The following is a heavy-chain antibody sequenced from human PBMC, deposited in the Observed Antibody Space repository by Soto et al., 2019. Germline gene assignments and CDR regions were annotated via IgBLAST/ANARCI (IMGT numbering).Heavy chain of an antibody. J-gene: IGHJ4*02. CDR3: TTDSALTKSLDY. D-gene: IGHD4-4*01. V-gene: IGHV3-15*01. Sequence: PGGSLRLSCAASGFTFTNAWMNWLRQAPGRGLEWVGRIKGETDGGTTHYAAPVKGRFTISRDDSKSTLYLQMNGLKTDDTAVYYCTTDSALTKSLDYWGQGT. CDR1: GFTFTNAW. CDR2: IKGETDGGTT.